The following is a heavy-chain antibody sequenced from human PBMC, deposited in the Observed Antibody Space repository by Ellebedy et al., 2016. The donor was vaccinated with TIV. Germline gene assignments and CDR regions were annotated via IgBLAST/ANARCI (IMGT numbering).Heavy chain of an antibody. V-gene: IGHV5-51*01. CDR1: GYQFTKYW. CDR3: ARPNLGWYRIPNDASDI. CDR2: IYPGDSDT. J-gene: IGHJ3*02. Sequence: GESLKISXKGSGYQFTKYWIGWVRQMPGKGLEWMGVIYPGDSDTRYSPSFGGQVTISADKSISTAYLQWSSLQASDTAMYYCARPNLGWYRIPNDASDIWGQGTMVTVSA. D-gene: IGHD6-19*01.